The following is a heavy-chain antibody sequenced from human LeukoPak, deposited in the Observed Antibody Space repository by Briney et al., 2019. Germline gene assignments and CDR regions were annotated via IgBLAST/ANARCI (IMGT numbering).Heavy chain of an antibody. CDR1: GFTFSTYW. Sequence: PGGSLRLSCAASGFTFSTYWMHWVRQTPGKGLVWVSHISRDGTTTTYADSVKGRFTISRDNAKNTLYLEMNSLRAEDTAVYFCARDGVGASHDYWGQGTLVTVSS. CDR2: ISRDGTTT. CDR3: ARDGVGASHDY. D-gene: IGHD1-26*01. V-gene: IGHV3-74*01. J-gene: IGHJ4*02.